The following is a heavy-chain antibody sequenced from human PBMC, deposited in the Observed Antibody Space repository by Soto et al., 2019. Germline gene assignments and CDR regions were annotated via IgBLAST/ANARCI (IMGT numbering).Heavy chain of an antibody. D-gene: IGHD5-18*01. J-gene: IGHJ4*02. Sequence: GGSLRLSCAASGFTFSSYGMHWVRQAPGKGLEWVAVISYDGSNKYYADSVKGRFTISRDNSKNTLYLQMNSLRAEDTAVYYCAKDPSYGLNFDYWGQGTLVTVSS. CDR1: GFTFSSYG. V-gene: IGHV3-30*18. CDR2: ISYDGSNK. CDR3: AKDPSYGLNFDY.